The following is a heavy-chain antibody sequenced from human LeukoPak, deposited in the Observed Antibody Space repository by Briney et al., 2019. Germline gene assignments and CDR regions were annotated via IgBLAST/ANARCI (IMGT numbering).Heavy chain of an antibody. V-gene: IGHV3-30*02. D-gene: IGHD6-13*01. J-gene: IGHJ4*02. CDR3: AKDGEIAAAGTNFDQ. Sequence: GGSLRLSCGASGFSFSSYGMHWVRQAPGKGLDGLSFIRYDGSNKYYADSVKGRVTISRDNSKHTLYLQMNSLSTEDTAVYYCAKDGEIAAAGTNFDQWGQGTPVTVS. CDR1: GFSFSSYG. CDR2: IRYDGSNK.